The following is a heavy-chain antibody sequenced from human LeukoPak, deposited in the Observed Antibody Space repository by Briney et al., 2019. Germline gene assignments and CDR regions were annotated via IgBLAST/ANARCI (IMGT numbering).Heavy chain of an antibody. V-gene: IGHV1-69*05. CDR1: GGTFSSYA. CDR2: ITPMFGTA. J-gene: IGHJ3*02. CDR3: ARHGGITIFGVAQPGGAFDI. D-gene: IGHD3-3*01. Sequence: GSSVEVSCKASGGTFSSYAISWVRQAPGQGLEWMGRITPMFGTANYAQNFQGRVTINTDESTSTAYMEVRSLRSEDTAVYYCARHGGITIFGVAQPGGAFDIWGQGTMVTVSS.